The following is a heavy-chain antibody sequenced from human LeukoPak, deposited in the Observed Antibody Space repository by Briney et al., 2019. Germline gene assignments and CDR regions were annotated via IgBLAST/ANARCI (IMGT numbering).Heavy chain of an antibody. J-gene: IGHJ5*02. V-gene: IGHV3-23*01. CDR2: ISGSGGST. CDR3: AKVHWNDEPDWFDP. CDR1: GFIFSSCA. Sequence: GGSLRLSCAASGFIFSSCAMSWVRQAPVKGLEWVPAISGSGGSTYYADSVKGRFTISRDNSKNTLYLQMNSLRAEDTAVYYCAKVHWNDEPDWFDPWGQGTLVTVSS. D-gene: IGHD1-1*01.